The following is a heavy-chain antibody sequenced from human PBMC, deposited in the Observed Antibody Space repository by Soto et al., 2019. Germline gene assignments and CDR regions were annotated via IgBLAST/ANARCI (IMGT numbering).Heavy chain of an antibody. J-gene: IGHJ6*03. CDR2: IYYSGST. V-gene: IGHV4-31*03. CDR1: GGSISSGGYY. Sequence: TLSLTCTVSGGSISSGGYYWSWIRQHPGKGLEWIGYIYYSGSTYYNPSLKSRVTISVDTSKNQFSLKLSSVTAADTAVYYCARAVFGPEYGSGRAPHYYYYYMDVWGKGTTVTVSS. D-gene: IGHD3-10*01. CDR3: ARAVFGPEYGSGRAPHYYYYYMDV.